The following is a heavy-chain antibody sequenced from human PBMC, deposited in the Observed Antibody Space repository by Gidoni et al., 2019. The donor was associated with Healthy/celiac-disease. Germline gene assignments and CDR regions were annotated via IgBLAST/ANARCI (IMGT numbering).Heavy chain of an antibody. D-gene: IGHD6-19*01. Sequence: QLQLQESGPGLVKPSETLSRTCTVSGGSISSSRYYWGLIRQHPGKGLEWIGSIYYSGSTYYNPSLKSRVTISVDTSKNQFSLKLSSVTAADTAVYYCARTRGSVAGTGAFDIWGQGTMVTVSS. CDR2: IYYSGST. CDR1: GGSISSSRYY. V-gene: IGHV4-39*07. J-gene: IGHJ3*02. CDR3: ARTRGSVAGTGAFDI.